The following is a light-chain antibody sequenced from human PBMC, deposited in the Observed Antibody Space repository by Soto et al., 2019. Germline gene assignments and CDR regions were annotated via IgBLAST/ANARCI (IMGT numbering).Light chain of an antibody. CDR2: AAS. J-gene: IGKJ5*01. V-gene: IGKV1-9*01. CDR3: QQLNSYPIT. CDR1: QGISSY. Sequence: IQLTQSPSSLSASVGDRVTITCRASQGISSYLAWYQQKPGKAPKLLIYAASTLQSVVPSRCSGSGSGTDFTLTIRSLQPEDFATYYCQQLNSYPITFGKGTRLEIK.